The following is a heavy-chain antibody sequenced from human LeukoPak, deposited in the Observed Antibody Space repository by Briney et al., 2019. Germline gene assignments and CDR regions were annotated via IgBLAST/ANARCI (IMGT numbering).Heavy chain of an antibody. J-gene: IGHJ4*02. CDR2: VFGLDHRT. V-gene: IGHV3-23*01. CDR3: AKGLTTLDY. Sequence: PGGSLRLSCAASGFTFSYYAMTWVRQAPGKGLEWASTVFGLDHRTSYADSVKGRFTISRDNSKNTLSLQMNSLRAEDTAVYYCAKGLTTLDYWGQGTLVTVSS. CDR1: GFTFSYYA. D-gene: IGHD4-11*01.